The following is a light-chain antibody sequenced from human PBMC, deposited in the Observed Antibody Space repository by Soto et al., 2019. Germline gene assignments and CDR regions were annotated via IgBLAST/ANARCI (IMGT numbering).Light chain of an antibody. V-gene: IGKV1-33*01. J-gene: IGKJ4*01. CDR1: QDISNY. CDR2: DAS. CDR3: QQYDNLPLT. Sequence: IAMTQSPAYLSASLGDRFTITCQASQDISNYLNWYQQKPGKAPKLLIYDASNLETGVPSRFSGSGSGTDFTFTICSLQPEAIATYYCQQYDNLPLTFGGGTKVAIK.